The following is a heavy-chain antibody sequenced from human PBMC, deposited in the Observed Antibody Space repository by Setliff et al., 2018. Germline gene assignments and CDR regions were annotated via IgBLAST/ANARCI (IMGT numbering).Heavy chain of an antibody. Sequence: GASVKVSCKASGYIFSTYGITWVRQAPGQGLEWMGWISAKTGGTNYAQKFQGRVTMTRDASINTAFMHLSSLKSDDMAVYYCAREPYDYIWGSYRSPYFDHWGQGALVTVSS. J-gene: IGHJ4*02. CDR1: GYIFSTYG. V-gene: IGHV1-18*03. D-gene: IGHD3-16*02. CDR2: ISAKTGGT. CDR3: AREPYDYIWGSYRSPYFDH.